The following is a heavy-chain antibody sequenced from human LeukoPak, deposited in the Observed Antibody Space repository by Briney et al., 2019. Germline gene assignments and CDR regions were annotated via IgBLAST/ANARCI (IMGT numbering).Heavy chain of an antibody. CDR3: ARRLSVVAATEFDP. Sequence: LSLTCAVYGGSFSGYYWSWIRQAPGKGLEWVSYISSSGSTIYYADSVKGRFTISRDNAKNSLYLQMNSLRAEDTAVYYCARRLSVVAATEFDPWGQGTLVTVSS. D-gene: IGHD2-15*01. CDR2: ISSSGSTI. V-gene: IGHV3-11*04. CDR1: GGSFSGYY. J-gene: IGHJ5*02.